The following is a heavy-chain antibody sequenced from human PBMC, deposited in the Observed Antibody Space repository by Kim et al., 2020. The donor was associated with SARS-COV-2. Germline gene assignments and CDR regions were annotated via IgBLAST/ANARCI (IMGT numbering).Heavy chain of an antibody. V-gene: IGHV1-8*01. J-gene: IGHJ3*02. CDR3: ARKNRGDI. Sequence: NTGNRGYAQKFQGRITMTTNTSINTVYMELSSLRSEDTAVYYWARKNRGDIWGQGTLVTVSS. CDR2: NTGNR.